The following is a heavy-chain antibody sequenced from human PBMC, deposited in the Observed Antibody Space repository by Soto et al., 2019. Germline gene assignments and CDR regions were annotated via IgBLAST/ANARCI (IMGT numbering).Heavy chain of an antibody. CDR2: VYYSGST. V-gene: IGHV4-31*03. J-gene: IGHJ6*02. Sequence: PSGTVCQTCTVSDSCISGGRFYRSWNRQPPGKGLEWIGYVYYSGSTYYNPSLKSRVTISVDTSKNQFSLKLSSVTAADTAVYYCARELWEPGAPTVYYYYGMDVWGQGTTVTVSS. CDR1: DSCISGGRFY. D-gene: IGHD5-18*01. CDR3: ARELWEPGAPTVYYYYGMDV.